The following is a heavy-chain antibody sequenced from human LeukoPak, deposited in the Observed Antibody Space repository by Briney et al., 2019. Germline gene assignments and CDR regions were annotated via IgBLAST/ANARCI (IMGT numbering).Heavy chain of an antibody. D-gene: IGHD3-10*01. CDR2: INPNSGGT. V-gene: IGHV1-2*02. J-gene: IGHJ5*02. CDR1: GYTFTDYY. Sequence: ASVKVSCKASGYTFTDYYLHWVRQAPGQGLEWMGWINPNSGGTNYAQKFQGRVTMTRDTSISTAYMELSRLRSDDTAVYYCARCPSGGSGSYYKATYWFDPWGQGTLVTVSS. CDR3: ARCPSGGSGSYYKATYWFDP.